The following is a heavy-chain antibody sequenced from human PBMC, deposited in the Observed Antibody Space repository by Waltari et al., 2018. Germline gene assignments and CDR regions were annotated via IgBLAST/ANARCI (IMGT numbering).Heavy chain of an antibody. CDR3: ARMRWGLLWFGESADPYYYYGMDV. CDR1: GGTFSSYA. CDR2: CIPIFGTA. D-gene: IGHD3-10*01. V-gene: IGHV1-69*01. Sequence: QVQLVQSGAEVKKPGSSVKVSCKASGGTFSSYAISWVRQAPGQGLEWMGGCIPIFGTASYAQKFQGRVTITADESTSTAYMELSSLRSEDTAVYYCARMRWGLLWFGESADPYYYYGMDVWGQGP. J-gene: IGHJ6*02.